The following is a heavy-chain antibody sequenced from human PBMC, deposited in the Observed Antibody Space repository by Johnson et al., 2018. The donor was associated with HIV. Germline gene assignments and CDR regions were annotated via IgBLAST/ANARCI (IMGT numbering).Heavy chain of an antibody. Sequence: VQLVESGGALVQPGGSLRLSCAASGFSVRSNYMSWVRQAPGKGLEWVSGINWNGGSIGYADSVKGRFTISRDNAKNSLYLQMNSLRAEDTALYYCAKDRTKDYGDYSGDAFDIWGQVTMVTVSS. D-gene: IGHD4-17*01. CDR1: GFSVRSNY. CDR2: INWNGGSI. J-gene: IGHJ3*02. CDR3: AKDRTKDYGDYSGDAFDI. V-gene: IGHV3-20*04.